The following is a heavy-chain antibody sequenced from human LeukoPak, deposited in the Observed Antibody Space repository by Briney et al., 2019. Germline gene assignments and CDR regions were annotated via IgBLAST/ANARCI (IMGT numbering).Heavy chain of an antibody. CDR2: IYYSGST. CDR3: ARGPDIVVVTEGWFDP. V-gene: IGHV4-61*08. CDR1: GGSISSGGYY. D-gene: IGHD2-21*02. J-gene: IGHJ5*02. Sequence: PSQTLSLTCTVSGGSISSGGYYWSWIRQHPGKGLEWIGYIYYSGSTTYNPSLKSRVTISVDTSKNQFSLKLSSVTAADTAVYYCARGPDIVVVTEGWFDPWGQGTLVTVSS.